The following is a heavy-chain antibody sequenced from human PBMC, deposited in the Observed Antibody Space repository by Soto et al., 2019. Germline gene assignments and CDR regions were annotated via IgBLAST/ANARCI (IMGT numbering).Heavy chain of an antibody. V-gene: IGHV1-69*13. D-gene: IGHD3-3*01. Sequence: GASVKVSCKASGGTFSSYAISWVRQAPGQGLEWMGGIIPIFGTANYAQKFQGRATITADESTSTAYMELSSLRSEDMAVYYCARDGVVTGYYYYGMDVWGQGTTVTVSS. CDR2: IIPIFGTA. J-gene: IGHJ6*02. CDR3: ARDGVVTGYYYYGMDV. CDR1: GGTFSSYA.